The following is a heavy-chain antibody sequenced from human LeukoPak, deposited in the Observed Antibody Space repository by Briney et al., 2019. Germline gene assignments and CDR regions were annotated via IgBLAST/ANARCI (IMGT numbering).Heavy chain of an antibody. Sequence: GESLKISCKGSGYSFTSYWIGWVRQMPGKGLEWMGIIYPGDSDTRYSPSFQGQVTISADKSISTAYLQWSSLKASDTAMYYCARQWDNLVPATARFDYWGQGTLVTVSS. D-gene: IGHD2-2*01. V-gene: IGHV5-51*01. CDR1: GYSFTSYW. CDR2: IYPGDSDT. CDR3: ARQWDNLVPATARFDY. J-gene: IGHJ4*02.